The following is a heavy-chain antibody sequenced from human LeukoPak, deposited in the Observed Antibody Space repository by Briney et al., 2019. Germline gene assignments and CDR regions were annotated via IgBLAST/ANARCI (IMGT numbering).Heavy chain of an antibody. CDR1: GGSISSGDYY. CDR2: IYYSGST. D-gene: IGHD6-13*01. V-gene: IGHV4-61*08. CDR3: ARVEIAAAVWAWVDY. Sequence: RASQTLSLTCTVSGGSISSGDYYWSWIRQPPGKGLEWIGYIYYSGSTNYNPSLKSRVTISVDTSKNQFSLKLSSVTAADTAVYYCARVEIAAAVWAWVDYWGQGTLVTVSS. J-gene: IGHJ4*02.